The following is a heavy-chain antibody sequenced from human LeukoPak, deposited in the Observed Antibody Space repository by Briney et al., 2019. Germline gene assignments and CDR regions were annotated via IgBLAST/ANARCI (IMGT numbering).Heavy chain of an antibody. CDR2: IYPDDSDT. J-gene: IGHJ4*02. CDR1: GYRFTSNW. D-gene: IGHD2-15*01. CDR3: ARHPSDSRYCSGGTCYAPLFDY. V-gene: IGHV5-51*01. Sequence: GESLKISCKGYGYRFTSNWIGWVRQMPGKGLEWMGIIYPDDSDTRYSPSFQGQVTISADKSISTAYLQWSSLKASDTAMYYCARHPSDSRYCSGGTCYAPLFDYWGQGTLVAVSS.